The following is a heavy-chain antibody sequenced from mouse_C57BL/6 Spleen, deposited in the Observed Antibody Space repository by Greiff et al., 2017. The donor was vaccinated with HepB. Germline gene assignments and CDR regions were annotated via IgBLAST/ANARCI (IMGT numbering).Heavy chain of an antibody. D-gene: IGHD1-1*01. J-gene: IGHJ2*01. V-gene: IGHV1-82*01. Sequence: QVQLQQSGPELVKPGASVKISCKASGYAFSSSWMNWVKQRPGKGLEWIGRIYPGDGDTNYNGKFKGKATLTADKSSSTAYMQLSSPTSEDSAVYFCARWYYGSSYFDYWGQGTTLTVSS. CDR1: GYAFSSSW. CDR2: IYPGDGDT. CDR3: ARWYYGSSYFDY.